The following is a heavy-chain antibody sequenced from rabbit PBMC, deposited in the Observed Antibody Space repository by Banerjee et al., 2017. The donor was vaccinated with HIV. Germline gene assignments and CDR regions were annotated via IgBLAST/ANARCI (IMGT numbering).Heavy chain of an antibody. J-gene: IGHJ4*01. CDR1: GFSFSSSYD. V-gene: IGHV1S40*01. CDR3: ARIDGDGENL. CDR2: IYTSRGST. D-gene: IGHD2-1*01. Sequence: QSLEESGGDLVKPGASLTLTCTASGFSFSSSYDMCWVRQAPGKGLEWIACIYTSRGSTWFASWAKGRFTISKTSSTTVTLQMTSLTAADTATYFCARIDGDGENLWGPGTLVTVS.